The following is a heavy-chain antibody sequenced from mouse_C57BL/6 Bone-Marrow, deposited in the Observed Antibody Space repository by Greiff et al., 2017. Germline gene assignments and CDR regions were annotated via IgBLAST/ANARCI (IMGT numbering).Heavy chain of an antibody. CDR1: GYAFSSSW. D-gene: IGHD1-1*01. CDR2: IYPGDGDT. J-gene: IGHJ4*01. V-gene: IGHV1-82*01. CDR3: AREAYYYGSEGAMDY. Sequence: QVQLQQSGPELVKPGASVKISCKASGYAFSSSWMNWVKQRPGKGLEWIGRIYPGDGDTNYNGKFKGKATLTADKSSSRAYMQLSSLTSEDSAVYFCAREAYYYGSEGAMDYWGQGTSVPGSS.